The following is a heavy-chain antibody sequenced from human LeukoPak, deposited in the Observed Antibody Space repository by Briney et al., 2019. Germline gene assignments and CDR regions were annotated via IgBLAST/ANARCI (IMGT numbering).Heavy chain of an antibody. CDR3: ARENYGSGYYFDY. D-gene: IGHD3-10*01. V-gene: IGHV4-34*01. CDR2: INHSGST. CDR1: GGSFSGYY. Sequence: PSETLSLTCAVYGGSFSGYYWSWIRQPPGKGLEWIGEINHSGSTNYNPSLKSRVTISVDRSKNQFSLKLSSVTAADTAVYYCARENYGSGYYFDYWGQGTLVTVSS. J-gene: IGHJ4*02.